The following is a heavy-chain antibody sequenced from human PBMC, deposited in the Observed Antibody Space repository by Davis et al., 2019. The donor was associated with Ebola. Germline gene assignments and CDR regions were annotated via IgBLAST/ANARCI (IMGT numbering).Heavy chain of an antibody. CDR3: ARPTVSTSYYYYGMDV. CDR2: ISAYNGNT. D-gene: IGHD1-1*01. V-gene: IGHV1-18*01. J-gene: IGHJ6*02. CDR1: GYTFTSYG. Sequence: AASVKVSRKASGYTFTSYGISWVRQAPGQGLEWMGWISAYNGNTNYAQKLQGRVTMTTDTSTSTAYMELRSLRSDDTAVYYCARPTVSTSYYYYGMDVWGQGTTVTVSS.